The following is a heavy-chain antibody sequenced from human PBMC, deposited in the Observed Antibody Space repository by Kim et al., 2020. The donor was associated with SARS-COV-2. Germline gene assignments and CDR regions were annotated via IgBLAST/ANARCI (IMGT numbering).Heavy chain of an antibody. CDR2: ISSSSDST. Sequence: GGSLRLSCAASGFTFSSYTMSWVRQAPGKGLEWVSAISSSSDSTYYADSVKGRFTISRDNSKNTLYLQMNSLRAEDTVVYYCAKASLVGPTTFFDYWGQGTLVTVSS. D-gene: IGHD1-26*01. J-gene: IGHJ4*02. CDR1: GFTFSSYT. V-gene: IGHV3-23*01. CDR3: AKASLVGPTTFFDY.